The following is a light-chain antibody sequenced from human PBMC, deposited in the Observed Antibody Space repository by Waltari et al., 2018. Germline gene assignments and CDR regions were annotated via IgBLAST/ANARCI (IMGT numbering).Light chain of an antibody. J-gene: IGKJ2*01. CDR2: SAS. CDR1: QTISNY. CDR3: QQXFSTPVYT. V-gene: IGKV1-39*01. Sequence: DXQMTXSPSXLSAXXGDXXTITCRASQTISNYLNWYQQKPGKAPKLLISSASSLRSGVPSRFSGSGSGTXFTLTISSLXPEXFATYYCQQXFSTPVYTXGQGTXVEXK.